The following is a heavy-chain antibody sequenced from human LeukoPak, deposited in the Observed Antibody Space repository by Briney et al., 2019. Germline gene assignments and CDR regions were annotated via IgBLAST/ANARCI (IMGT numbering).Heavy chain of an antibody. CDR1: GYASTSYV. Sequence: ASAKVSCKASGYASTSYVISSVRESPGQGLEWMGWISAYIGNTNYAQKLQGRLTLTTDTSTSTAYMELRSLRSDDTAVYYCASCHCTNGVCYGECEYFQHWGQGTLVTVSS. CDR3: ASCHCTNGVCYGECEYFQH. J-gene: IGHJ1*01. D-gene: IGHD2-8*01. V-gene: IGHV1-18*01. CDR2: ISAYIGNT.